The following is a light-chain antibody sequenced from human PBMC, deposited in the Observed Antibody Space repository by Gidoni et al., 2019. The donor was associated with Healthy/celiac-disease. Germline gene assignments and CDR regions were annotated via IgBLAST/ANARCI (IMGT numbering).Light chain of an antibody. V-gene: IGLV2-14*04. Sequence: SGSPGQSITISCTGTSSDVGGYNYVSWYQQHPGKAPKLMIYDVSNRPSGVSNRFSGSKSGNTASLTISGLQAEDEADYYCSSYTSSSTLKVFGGGTKLTGL. J-gene: IGLJ2*01. CDR3: SSYTSSSTLKV. CDR1: SSDVGGYNY. CDR2: DVS.